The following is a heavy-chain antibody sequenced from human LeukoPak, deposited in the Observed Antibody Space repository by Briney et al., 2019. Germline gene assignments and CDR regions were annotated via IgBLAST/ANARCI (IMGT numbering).Heavy chain of an antibody. CDR2: IDPNSGGT. CDR1: GYTFTDYC. J-gene: IGHJ4*02. D-gene: IGHD2-2*02. CDR3: ARVPGPYTTSRFQY. V-gene: IGHV1-2*02. Sequence: GASVKVCCKTSGYTFTDYCMHWVRQAPGQGLEWMGRIDPNSGGTNYAQKFQVRVTMTRDTSISTVYMELSGLRSDDTAVYYCARVPGPYTTSRFQYWGQGTLVTVSS.